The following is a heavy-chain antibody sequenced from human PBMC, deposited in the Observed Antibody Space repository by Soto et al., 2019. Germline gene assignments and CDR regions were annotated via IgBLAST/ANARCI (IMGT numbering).Heavy chain of an antibody. J-gene: IGHJ4*02. Sequence: QVQLQESGPGLVKPSGTLSLTCAVSGGSITSTNWWSWVRQPPGKGLEWIGEIYHSGGSNYNPSLKSRVIISVDKSKNQFSLKLSSVTAADTAVYYCARSALRVLWDWGQGTLVTVSS. CDR1: GGSITSTNW. CDR2: IYHSGGS. V-gene: IGHV4-4*02. D-gene: IGHD7-27*01. CDR3: ARSALRVLWD.